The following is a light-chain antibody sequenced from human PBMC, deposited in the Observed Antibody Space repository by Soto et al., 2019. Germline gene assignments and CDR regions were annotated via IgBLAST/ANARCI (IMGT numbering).Light chain of an antibody. Sequence: EIVLTQSPGTLSLSPGERATLSCRASQSVSSSYLAWYQQKPGQAPRLLIYAASSRATGIPDRFSGSGSGTDFTLTISRLEPEDCAVYSCQQYGSSPTFGPGTKVHIK. CDR1: QSVSSSY. CDR2: AAS. V-gene: IGKV3-20*01. CDR3: QQYGSSPT. J-gene: IGKJ3*01.